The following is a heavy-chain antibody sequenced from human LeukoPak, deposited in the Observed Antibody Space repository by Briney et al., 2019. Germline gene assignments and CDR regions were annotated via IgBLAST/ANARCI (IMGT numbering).Heavy chain of an antibody. CDR2: IKQGGSRK. CDR3: ARGPNFGDYVDFLDS. Sequence: GGSLRLSCAASGFTFSSHWMTWVRLAPGKGLEWVANIKQGGSRKYYVDSVKGRFTISRDDAKSTLFLQMNNLRAEDSALYYCARGPNFGDYVDFLDSWGQGTLVTVSS. D-gene: IGHD4-17*01. V-gene: IGHV3-7*01. J-gene: IGHJ4*02. CDR1: GFTFSSHW.